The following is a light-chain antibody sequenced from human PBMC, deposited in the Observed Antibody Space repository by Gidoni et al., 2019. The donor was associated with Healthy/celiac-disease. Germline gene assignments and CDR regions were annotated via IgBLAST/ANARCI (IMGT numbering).Light chain of an antibody. CDR1: QDISNY. CDR3: QQYDNLPPNFT. CDR2: DAS. J-gene: IGKJ3*01. V-gene: IGKV1-33*01. Sequence: DIQMTQSPSSLSASVGDRVTITCQASQDISNYLNWYQQKPGKAPKLLIYDASNLETGVPSRFSGSGSGTDFTFTISSLQPEDIATYYCQQYDNLPPNFTFXPXTKVDIK.